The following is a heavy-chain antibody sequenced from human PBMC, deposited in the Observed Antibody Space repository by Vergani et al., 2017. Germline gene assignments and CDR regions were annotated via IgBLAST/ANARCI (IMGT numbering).Heavy chain of an antibody. CDR1: GYTFTSYA. J-gene: IGHJ6*03. CDR3: ARDREDYYYYYYMDV. V-gene: IGHV1-3*01. CDR2: INDGNGNT. Sequence: QVQLVQSGAEVKKPGASVKVSCKASGYTFTSYAMHWVRQGPGQRLEWMGWINDGNGNTKYSQKFQGRVTITRDTSASTAYMELSSLRSEETAVYYCARDREDYYYYYYMDVWGKGTTVTVSS.